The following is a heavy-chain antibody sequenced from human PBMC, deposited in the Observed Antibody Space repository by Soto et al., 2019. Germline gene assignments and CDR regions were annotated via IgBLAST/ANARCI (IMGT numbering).Heavy chain of an antibody. CDR3: AKVNKRAAACRYEYYKYGILV. J-gene: IGHJ6*02. V-gene: IGHV3-23*01. D-gene: IGHD6-13*01. Sequence: GGPRLSGAAAGFAFSTYAMTWVRQAPGKGLEWVSVISGSGGSSYYAASVKGRFTISRDNSKNTLFLHMNGLRAEDTAVYYCAKVNKRAAACRYEYYKYGILVRGQG. CDR2: ISGSGGSS. CDR1: GFAFSTYA.